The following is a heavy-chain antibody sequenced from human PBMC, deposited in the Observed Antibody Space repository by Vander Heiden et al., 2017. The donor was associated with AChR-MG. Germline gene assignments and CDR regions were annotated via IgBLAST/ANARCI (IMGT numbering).Heavy chain of an antibody. CDR2: INPSGGST. Sequence: QVQLVQSGAEVKKPGASVKVSCKASGYTFTSYYMPWVRQAPGQGLEWMGIINPSGGSTSYAQKFQGRVTMTRDTSTSTVYMELSSLRSEDTAVYYCARERGVDYYDSSGYYSQYYYYYMDVWGKGTTVTVSS. D-gene: IGHD3-22*01. J-gene: IGHJ6*03. CDR1: GYTFTSYY. CDR3: ARERGVDYYDSSGYYSQYYYYYMDV. V-gene: IGHV1-46*01.